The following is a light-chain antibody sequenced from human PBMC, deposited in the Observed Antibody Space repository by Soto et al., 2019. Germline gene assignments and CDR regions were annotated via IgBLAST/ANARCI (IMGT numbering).Light chain of an antibody. CDR1: SSNIGRSD. J-gene: IGLJ3*02. CDR3: AAWDRSLSAWL. Sequence: QSVLTQPPSASGTPGQRVTISCSGSSSNIGRSDVYWFHHLPGTAPRLVIYGNTQRPSGVPDRISGSKSGTSASLAISGLRSEDEADYYCAAWDRSLSAWLFGGGTKLTVL. CDR2: GNT. V-gene: IGLV1-47*01.